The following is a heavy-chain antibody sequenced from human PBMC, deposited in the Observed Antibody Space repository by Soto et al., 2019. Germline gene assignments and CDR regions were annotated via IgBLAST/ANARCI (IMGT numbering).Heavy chain of an antibody. CDR3: ARFLGVTMVDTIQDYYYMDV. Sequence: ASVKVSCKASGYTFTSYDINWVRQATGQGLEWMGWMNPNSGNTGYAQKFQGRVTMTRNTSISTAYMELSSLRSEDTAVYYCARFLGVTMVDTIQDYYYMDVWGKWTTVTVSS. CDR2: MNPNSGNT. D-gene: IGHD2-8*01. CDR1: GYTFTSYD. V-gene: IGHV1-8*01. J-gene: IGHJ6*03.